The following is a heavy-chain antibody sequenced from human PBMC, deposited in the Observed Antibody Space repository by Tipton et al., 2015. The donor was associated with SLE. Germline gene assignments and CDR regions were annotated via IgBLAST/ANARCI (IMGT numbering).Heavy chain of an antibody. V-gene: IGHV4-39*07. CDR3: ARAPGQLWPWDY. CDR1: GGSISSSSYY. D-gene: IGHD3-16*01. J-gene: IGHJ4*02. Sequence: TLSLTCTVSGGSISSSSYYWGWIRQPPGKGLEWIGSIYYSGSTYYNPSLKSRVTISVDTSKNQFSLKLSSVTAADTAVYYCARAPGQLWPWDYWGQGTLVTVSS. CDR2: IYYSGST.